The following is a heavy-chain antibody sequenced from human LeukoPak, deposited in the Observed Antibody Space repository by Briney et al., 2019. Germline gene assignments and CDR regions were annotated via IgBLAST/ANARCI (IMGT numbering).Heavy chain of an antibody. CDR2: IYHSGST. CDR1: GYSISSGYY. CDR3: ARDGAPPSIAAAGTVVFDY. D-gene: IGHD6-13*01. J-gene: IGHJ4*02. Sequence: SETLSLTCTVSGYSISSGYYWGWIRQPPGKGLEWIGSIYHSGSTYYNPSLKSRVTISVDTSKNQFSLKLSSVTAADTAVYYCARDGAPPSIAAAGTVVFDYWGQGTLVTVSS. V-gene: IGHV4-38-2*02.